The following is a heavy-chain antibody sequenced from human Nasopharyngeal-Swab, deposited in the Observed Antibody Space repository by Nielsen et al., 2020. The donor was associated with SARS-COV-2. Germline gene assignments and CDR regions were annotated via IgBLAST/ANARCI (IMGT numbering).Heavy chain of an antibody. V-gene: IGHV3-48*02. CDR2: ISSSSSTI. CDR3: ARDYPLIYYDSSGYYSPPDY. CDR1: GFTFSSYS. D-gene: IGHD3-22*01. Sequence: GESLKISCAASGFTFSSYSMNWVRQAPGKGLEWVSYISSSSSTIYYADSVKGRFTISRDNAKNSLYLQMNSLRDEDTAVYYCARDYPLIYYDSSGYYSPPDYWGQGTLVTVSS. J-gene: IGHJ4*02.